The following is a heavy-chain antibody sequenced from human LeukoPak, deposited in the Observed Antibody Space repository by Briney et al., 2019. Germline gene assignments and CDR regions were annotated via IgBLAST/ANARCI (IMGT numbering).Heavy chain of an antibody. D-gene: IGHD3-3*01. J-gene: IGHJ4*02. Sequence: GGSLRLSCAASGFTFSSYWMHWVRQAPGKGLVWVSRINSDGSSTYYADSVKGRFTISRDNSKNTLYLQMNSLRAEDTAVYYCAGEQYGYYYDWGQGTLVTVSS. CDR1: GFTFSSYW. CDR2: INSDGSST. V-gene: IGHV3-74*01. CDR3: AGEQYGYYYD.